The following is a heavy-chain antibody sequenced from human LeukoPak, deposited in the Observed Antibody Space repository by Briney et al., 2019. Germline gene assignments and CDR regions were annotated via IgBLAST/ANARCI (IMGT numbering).Heavy chain of an antibody. V-gene: IGHV3-74*01. CDR2: INSDGSST. J-gene: IGHJ4*02. CDR3: ARDGGHSGSHSKLDY. CDR1: GFTSSSYW. Sequence: PGGSLRLSCAASGFTSSSYWMHWVRQAPGKGLVWVSRINSDGSSTSYADSVKGRFTISRDNAKNTLYLQMNSLRAEDTAVYYCARDGGHSGSHSKLDYWGQGTLVTVSS. D-gene: IGHD1-26*01.